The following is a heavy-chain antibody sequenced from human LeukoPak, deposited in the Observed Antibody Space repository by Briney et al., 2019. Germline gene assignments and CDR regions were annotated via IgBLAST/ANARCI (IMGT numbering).Heavy chain of an antibody. V-gene: IGHV1-46*01. CDR2: INPSDGTT. J-gene: IGHJ4*02. CDR3: ARGPTDMDFVY. Sequence: ASVKVSCKASVYTFTKSDYMHWVRQAPGQGLEWMGIINPSDGTTFYAQKFQGRVTMTRDTSTNTVYMELSSLRSENTALFYCARGPTDMDFVYWGQGSLVTVSS. CDR1: VYTFTKSDY.